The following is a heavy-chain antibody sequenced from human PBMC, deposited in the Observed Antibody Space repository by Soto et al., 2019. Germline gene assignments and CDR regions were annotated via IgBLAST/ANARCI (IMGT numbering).Heavy chain of an antibody. CDR3: ARQDKSPFDY. Sequence: ASVKVSCKASGYAFIRYGIHWVRQAPGQRLEWMGWINTANGNRKYAEKFQGRVTITRDTSASTADMELGGLRFEDTAAYYCARQDKSPFDYWGQGTPVTVSS. J-gene: IGHJ4*02. CDR1: GYAFIRYG. V-gene: IGHV1-3*04. CDR2: INTANGNR.